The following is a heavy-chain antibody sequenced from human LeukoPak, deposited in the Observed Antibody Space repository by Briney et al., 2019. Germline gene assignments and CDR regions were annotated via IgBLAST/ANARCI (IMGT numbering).Heavy chain of an antibody. Sequence: ASVKVSCKASGYTFTSYGISWVRQAPGQGLEWMGWISAYNGNTNYAQKFQERVTITRDMSTSTAYMELSSLRSEDTAVYYCAADPNFYDRSGYPYYYFYYMDVWGRGTTVTISS. CDR1: GYTFTSYG. CDR3: AADPNFYDRSGYPYYYFYYMDV. V-gene: IGHV1-18*01. CDR2: ISAYNGNT. D-gene: IGHD3-22*01. J-gene: IGHJ6*03.